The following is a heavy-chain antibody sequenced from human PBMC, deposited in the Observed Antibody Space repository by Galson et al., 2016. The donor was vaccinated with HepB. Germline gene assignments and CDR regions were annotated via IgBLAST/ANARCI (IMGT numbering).Heavy chain of an antibody. D-gene: IGHD3-10*01. Sequence: SETLSLTCVVSGGAFNGYYWSWIRQPPGKGLEWIGEINHSGSTNYNPSLQNRVTMSVDTSKKELSLKIKSVTAADSAVYFCARPFAYGPRSSFNLWGQGSVVIVSS. CDR2: INHSGST. V-gene: IGHV4-34*01. J-gene: IGHJ4*03. CDR1: GGAFNGYY. CDR3: ARPFAYGPRSSFNL.